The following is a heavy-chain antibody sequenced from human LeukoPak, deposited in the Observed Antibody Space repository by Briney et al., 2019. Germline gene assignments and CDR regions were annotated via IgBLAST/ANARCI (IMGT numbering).Heavy chain of an antibody. CDR3: AKSGVYSSTSLHYMDV. D-gene: IGHD6-13*01. Sequence: PGGSLRLSCAASGFTFSSYAMTWVRPAPGKGLEWVSVISGSGAITYHADSVKGRFTISRDNSKSMVYLQMDSLRAEDTAVYYCAKSGVYSSTSLHYMDVWGKGTTVTVSS. CDR1: GFTFSSYA. CDR2: ISGSGAIT. V-gene: IGHV3-23*01. J-gene: IGHJ6*03.